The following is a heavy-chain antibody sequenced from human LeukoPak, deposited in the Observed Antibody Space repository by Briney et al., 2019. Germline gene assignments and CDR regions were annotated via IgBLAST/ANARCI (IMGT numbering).Heavy chain of an antibody. D-gene: IGHD6-19*01. CDR3: AGAEQWLTRDYFDY. V-gene: IGHV3-11*04. CDR1: GFTFSDYY. CDR2: ISSSGSTI. J-gene: IGHJ4*02. Sequence: GGSLRLSCAASGFTFSDYYLSWIRQAPGKGLEWVSYISSSGSTIYYADSVKGRFTISRDNAKNSLYLQMNSLRAEDTAVYYCAGAEQWLTRDYFDYWGQGTLVTVSS.